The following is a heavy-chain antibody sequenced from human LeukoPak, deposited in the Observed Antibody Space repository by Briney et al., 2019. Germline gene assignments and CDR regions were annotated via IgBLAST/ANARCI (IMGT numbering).Heavy chain of an antibody. Sequence: SGGSLRLSCAASGFTFSNYAMTWVRQAPGKGLEWVSVISGSNGNTYYADSVKGRFTISRDNSKNTLYLQMNSLRAEDTAVYYCAKGDGGYFDYWGQGTLVTVSS. J-gene: IGHJ4*02. CDR2: ISGSNGNT. CDR3: AKGDGGYFDY. CDR1: GFTFSNYA. V-gene: IGHV3-23*01. D-gene: IGHD4-23*01.